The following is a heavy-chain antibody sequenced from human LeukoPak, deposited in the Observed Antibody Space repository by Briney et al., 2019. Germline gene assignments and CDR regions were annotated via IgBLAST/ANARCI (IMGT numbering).Heavy chain of an antibody. Sequence: GGSLRLSCAASGFTLSDYYMSWIRQAPGKGLEWVSYISTSGSTIYYADSGKGRFTISRDNAKNSLYLQMNSLRAEDTAVYYCARAAITMVRGVRYFDYWGQGTLVTVSS. CDR1: GFTLSDYY. CDR2: ISTSGSTI. CDR3: ARAAITMVRGVRYFDY. V-gene: IGHV3-11*01. D-gene: IGHD3-10*01. J-gene: IGHJ4*02.